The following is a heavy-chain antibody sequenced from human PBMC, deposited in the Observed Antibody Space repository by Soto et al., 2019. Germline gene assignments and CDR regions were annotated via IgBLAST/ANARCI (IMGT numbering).Heavy chain of an antibody. J-gene: IGHJ6*02. CDR1: GGSISSGGYS. Sequence: LSLTCAVSGGSISSGGYSWSWIRQPPGKGLEWIGYIYHSGSTYYNPSLKSRVTISVDRSKNQFSLKLSSVTAADTAVYYCASLTSTTYCGGDCYSKYYYYYGMDVWGQGTTVTVSS. CDR3: ASLTSTTYCGGDCYSKYYYYYGMDV. CDR2: IYHSGST. V-gene: IGHV4-30-2*01. D-gene: IGHD2-21*02.